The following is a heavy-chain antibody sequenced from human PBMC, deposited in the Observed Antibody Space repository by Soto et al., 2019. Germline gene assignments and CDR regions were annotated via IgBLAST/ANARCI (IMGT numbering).Heavy chain of an antibody. D-gene: IGHD6-13*01. V-gene: IGHV4-4*02. CDR1: GGSISTSNW. CDR3: ARPGQQLARDYFES. Sequence: QVQLQASGPGLVKPSGTLSLTCVVSGGSISTSNWWNWVRQSPGKGLEWIGEIQHSGSTNYNPSHQSRVTISIDKSKNHFSLKLTSVTAADTAVYYCARPGQQLARDYFESWGQGTLVTVSS. J-gene: IGHJ4*02. CDR2: IQHSGST.